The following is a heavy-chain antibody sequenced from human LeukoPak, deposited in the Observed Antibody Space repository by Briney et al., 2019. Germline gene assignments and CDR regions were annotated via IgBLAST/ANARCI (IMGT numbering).Heavy chain of an antibody. Sequence: GGSLRLSCTASGFTSGIFGMHWVRQAPGKGLEWVAVIWYDGSNKYYAHSVKGRFTISRDNSKNTLYLQMNSRRAEDTAVYYCAKEYSSGNQHTFNDYTGQRKLVTVSS. D-gene: IGHD3-22*01. CDR3: AKEYSSGNQHTFNDY. J-gene: IGHJ4*02. CDR1: GFTSGIFG. V-gene: IGHV3-33*06. CDR2: IWYDGSNK.